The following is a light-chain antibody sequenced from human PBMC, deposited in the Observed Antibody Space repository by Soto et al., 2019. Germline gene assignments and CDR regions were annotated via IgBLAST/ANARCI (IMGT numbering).Light chain of an antibody. CDR2: KAS. V-gene: IGKV1-5*03. CDR3: QHYNSYSEA. Sequence: MTQSPATLSVSPGERVTLSCRASQSISSWLAWYQQKPGKAPKLLIYKASTLKSGVPSRFSGSGSGTEFTLTISSLQPDDFATYYCQHYNSYSEAFGQGTKVDIK. J-gene: IGKJ1*01. CDR1: QSISSW.